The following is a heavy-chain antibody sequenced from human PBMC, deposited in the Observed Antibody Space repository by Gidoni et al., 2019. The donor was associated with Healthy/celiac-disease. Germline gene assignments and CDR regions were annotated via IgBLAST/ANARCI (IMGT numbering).Heavy chain of an antibody. CDR1: GRSISSGGYY. Sequence: VQLQESGPGLVKPSQTLSLTCTVSGRSISSGGYYLSWVRQHQGKGLQWIGYIYYSGSTYYNPSLKSRVTISVDTSKNQFSLKLSSVTAADTAVYYCARILREVDGYNEGYYMDVWGKGTTVTVSS. J-gene: IGHJ6*03. CDR3: ARILREVDGYNEGYYMDV. D-gene: IGHD5-12*01. V-gene: IGHV4-31*03. CDR2: IYYSGST.